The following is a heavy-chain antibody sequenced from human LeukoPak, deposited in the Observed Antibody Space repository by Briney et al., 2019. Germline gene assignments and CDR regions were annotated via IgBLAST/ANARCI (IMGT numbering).Heavy chain of an antibody. V-gene: IGHV3-23*01. D-gene: IGHD6-19*01. Sequence: LGGSLRLSCAASGFTFSSYAMSWVRQAPGKGLEWVSGISGSGGGTYYVDSVKGRFTISRDNSKDTLYLQMNSLRADDTAVYYCAKARYSSGWDYFDYWGQGTLVTVSS. CDR3: AKARYSSGWDYFDY. J-gene: IGHJ4*02. CDR1: GFTFSSYA. CDR2: ISGSGGGT.